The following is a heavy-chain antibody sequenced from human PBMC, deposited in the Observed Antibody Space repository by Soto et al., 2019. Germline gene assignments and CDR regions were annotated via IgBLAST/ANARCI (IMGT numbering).Heavy chain of an antibody. D-gene: IGHD5-12*01. J-gene: IGHJ6*03. CDR3: ARESGGATATLDYYYFYMDV. V-gene: IGHV1-2*02. Sequence: VQLVQSGAEVKKPGASVKVSCKTSGDSFNDYYIHWVRQAPGQGLEWMGWINPNGGVTKYAQKFRGRVTVTRDTPIRTVYMELSSLRSDDTAVYYCARESGGATATLDYYYFYMDVWGKGTTVTVSS. CDR2: INPNGGVT. CDR1: GDSFNDYY.